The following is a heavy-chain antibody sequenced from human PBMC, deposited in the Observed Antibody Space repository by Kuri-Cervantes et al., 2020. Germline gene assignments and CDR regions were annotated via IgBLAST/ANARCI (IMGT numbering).Heavy chain of an antibody. V-gene: IGHV3-30*03. J-gene: IGHJ4*02. D-gene: IGHD5-24*01. Sequence: GGSLRLSCAASGFTFSSYSMNWVRQAPGKGLEWVAVISYDGSNKYYADSVKGRFTISRDNSKNTLYLQMNSLRAEDTAVYYCARDGGWLQSQYYFDYWGQGTLVTVSS. CDR3: ARDGGWLQSQYYFDY. CDR1: GFTFSSYS. CDR2: ISYDGSNK.